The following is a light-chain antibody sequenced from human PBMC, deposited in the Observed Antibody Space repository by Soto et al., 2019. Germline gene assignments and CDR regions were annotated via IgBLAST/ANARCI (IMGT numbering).Light chain of an antibody. Sequence: EIVLTQSPATLSLSPGERATLSCRASQSVSSYLAWYQQKPGQAPRLLIYDASNRATGIPARFGGSGSGTDFTLTISSLEPEDFAVYYCQQRSNFPLTFGGGTKVEIK. J-gene: IGKJ4*01. V-gene: IGKV3-11*01. CDR2: DAS. CDR3: QQRSNFPLT. CDR1: QSVSSY.